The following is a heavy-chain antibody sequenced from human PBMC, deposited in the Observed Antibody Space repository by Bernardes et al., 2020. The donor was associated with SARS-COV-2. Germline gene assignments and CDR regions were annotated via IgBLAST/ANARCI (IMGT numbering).Heavy chain of an antibody. CDR2: IWFDGSHK. CDR1: GFPFSSYG. D-gene: IGHD6-13*01. V-gene: IGHV3-33*01. Sequence: GGSLRLSCAASGFPFSSYGMHWVRHSPGKGLEWVAAIWFDGSHKYYADSVRGRFTISRDNSKNTLYLQLNSLTADDTAVYYCARTAYSTSYYRRGFDYWGQGTLVTVSS. J-gene: IGHJ4*02. CDR3: ARTAYSTSYYRRGFDY.